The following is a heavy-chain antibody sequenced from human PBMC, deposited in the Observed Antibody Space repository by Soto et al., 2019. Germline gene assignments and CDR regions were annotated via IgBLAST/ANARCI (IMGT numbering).Heavy chain of an antibody. V-gene: IGHV4-59*12. CDR2: IYYSGST. Sequence: SETLSLTCTVSGGSISSYYWSWIRQPPGKGLEWIGYIYYSGSTNYNPSLKSRVTISVDTSKNQFSLKLSSVTAADTAVYYCAREVVVAASNYYYYDGMDVWGQGTTVTVSS. CDR1: GGSISSYY. CDR3: AREVVVAASNYYYYDGMDV. J-gene: IGHJ6*02. D-gene: IGHD2-15*01.